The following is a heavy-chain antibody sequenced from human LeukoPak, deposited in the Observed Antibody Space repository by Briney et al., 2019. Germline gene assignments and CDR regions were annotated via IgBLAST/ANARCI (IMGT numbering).Heavy chain of an antibody. V-gene: IGHV3-30*18. J-gene: IGHJ4*02. CDR1: GFTFSSYG. Sequence: GGSLRLSCAASGFTFSSYGMHWVRKAPGKGLEWVAVISYDGSNKYYADSVKGRFTISRDNSKNTLYLQMNSLRAEDTAVYYCAKDEKVVAATPFDYWGQGTLVTVSS. CDR2: ISYDGSNK. CDR3: AKDEKVVAATPFDY. D-gene: IGHD2-15*01.